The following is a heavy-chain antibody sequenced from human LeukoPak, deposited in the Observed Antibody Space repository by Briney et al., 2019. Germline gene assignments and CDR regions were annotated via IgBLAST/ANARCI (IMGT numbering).Heavy chain of an antibody. J-gene: IGHJ4*02. CDR1: GYSISSGYY. Sequence: SETLSLTCAVSGYSISSGYYWGWIRQPPGKGLEGIGSIYHSGSTYYNPSLKSRVTISVDTSKNQFSLKLSSVTAADTAVYYCARLRYSYGYYFDYWGQGTLVTVSS. CDR3: ARLRYSYGYYFDY. D-gene: IGHD5-18*01. CDR2: IYHSGST. V-gene: IGHV4-38-2*01.